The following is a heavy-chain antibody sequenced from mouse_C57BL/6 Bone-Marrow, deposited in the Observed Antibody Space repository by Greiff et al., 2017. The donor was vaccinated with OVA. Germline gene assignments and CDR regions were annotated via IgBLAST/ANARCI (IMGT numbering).Heavy chain of an antibody. CDR2: INPNNGGT. V-gene: IGHV1-22*01. Sequence: EVQLQQSGPELVKPGASVKMSCKASGYTFTDSNMHWVKQSHGKSLEWIGYINPNNGGTSYNQKFKGKATLTVNKSSSTAYMERRSLTSEDSAVYYCATPVVADYYAMDYWGQGTSVTVSS. J-gene: IGHJ4*01. D-gene: IGHD1-1*01. CDR3: ATPVVADYYAMDY. CDR1: GYTFTDSN.